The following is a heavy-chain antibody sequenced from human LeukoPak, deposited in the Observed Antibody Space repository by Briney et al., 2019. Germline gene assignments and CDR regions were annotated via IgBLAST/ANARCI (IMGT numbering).Heavy chain of an antibody. CDR2: IYYSGST. V-gene: IGHV4-30-4*08. J-gene: IGHJ4*02. CDR3: ARSYDPLYFDF. CDR1: GGSISSSSYY. Sequence: PSETLSLTCTVSGGSISSSSYYWSCIRQPPGKGLEYIGYIYYSGSTYYNPSIKSRVTISEDTSKNQFSLKLNSVTAADTAVYYCARSYDPLYFDFWGQGLLVTVSS. D-gene: IGHD3-3*01.